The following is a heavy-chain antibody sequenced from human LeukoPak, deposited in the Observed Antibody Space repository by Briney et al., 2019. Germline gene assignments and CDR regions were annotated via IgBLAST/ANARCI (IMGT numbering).Heavy chain of an antibody. CDR1: GGSFSGYY. V-gene: IGHV4-34*01. CDR2: TNHSGST. CDR3: ARGRSSGYPNYYYYYMDV. D-gene: IGHD3-22*01. Sequence: PSETLSLTCAVYGGSFSGYYWSWIRQPPGKGLEWIGETNHSGSTNYNPSLKSRVTISVDTSKNQFSLKLSSVTAADTAVYYCARGRSSGYPNYYYYYMDVWGKGTTVTVSS. J-gene: IGHJ6*03.